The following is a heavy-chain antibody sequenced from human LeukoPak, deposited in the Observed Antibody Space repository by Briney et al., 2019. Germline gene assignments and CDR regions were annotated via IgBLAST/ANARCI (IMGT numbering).Heavy chain of an antibody. CDR1: GGSIGSYY. V-gene: IGHV4-59*08. Sequence: PSETLSLTCSVSGGSIGSYYWSWIRQPPGKGLEWIGYIYYTGSTNYNPSLKSRVTISLDTSKNQFSLKLSSVTAADTAVYYCARRGVSEVYFDYWGQGTLVTVSS. CDR3: ARRGVSEVYFDY. J-gene: IGHJ4*02. D-gene: IGHD3-16*01. CDR2: IYYTGST.